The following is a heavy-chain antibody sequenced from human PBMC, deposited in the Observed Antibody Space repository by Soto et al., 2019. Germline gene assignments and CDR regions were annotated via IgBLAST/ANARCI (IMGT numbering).Heavy chain of an antibody. CDR2: IKTKTDGGTT. V-gene: IGHV3-15*01. CDR1: GFTFSDAW. Sequence: PGGSLRLSCAASGFTFSDAWMTWVRQAPGKGLEWVGRIKTKTDGGTTDYGAPVEGRFIISRDDSKDTLYLQMNSLKTEDTAVYYCTATHGYWGQGTLVTVSS. D-gene: IGHD5-12*01. J-gene: IGHJ4*02. CDR3: TATHGY.